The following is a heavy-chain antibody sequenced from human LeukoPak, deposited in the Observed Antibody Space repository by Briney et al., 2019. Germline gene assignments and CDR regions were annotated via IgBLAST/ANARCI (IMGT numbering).Heavy chain of an antibody. CDR1: GGSISSSSYY. Sequence: SETLSLTCTVSGGSISSSSYYWGWIRQPPGKGLEWIGEINHSGSTNYNPSLKSRVTISVDTSKNQFSLKLSSVTAADTAVYYCARGGIGYCSGGSCYSAFTAAFPKYIDYWGQGTLVTVSS. CDR2: INHSGST. CDR3: ARGGIGYCSGGSCYSAFTAAFPKYIDY. J-gene: IGHJ4*02. V-gene: IGHV4-39*07. D-gene: IGHD2-15*01.